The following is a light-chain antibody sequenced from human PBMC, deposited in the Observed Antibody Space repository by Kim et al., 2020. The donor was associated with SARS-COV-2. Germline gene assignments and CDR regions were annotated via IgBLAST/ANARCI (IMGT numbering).Light chain of an antibody. CDR2: KDT. Sequence: PEQTPRITCSGDALPKKFAYWFQQKPGQAPVLVISKDTERPSGIPERFSGSTSGTTVTLTISGVQAEDEADYYCQSADSSDTFWVFGGGTQLTVL. CDR1: ALPKKF. CDR3: QSADSSDTFWV. V-gene: IGLV3-25*03. J-gene: IGLJ3*02.